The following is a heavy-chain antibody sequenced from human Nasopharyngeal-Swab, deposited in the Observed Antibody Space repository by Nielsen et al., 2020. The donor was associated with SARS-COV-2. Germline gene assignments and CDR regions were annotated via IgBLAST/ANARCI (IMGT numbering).Heavy chain of an antibody. V-gene: IGHV1-8*01. Sequence: ASVKVSCKASGYTFTSYDINWVRQATGQGLEWMGWMNPNSGNTGYAQKFQGRVTMTRNTSISTAYMELSSLRSEDTAVYYCARGSRITMIVVVITTNQGYYFDYWGQGTLVTVSS. CDR3: ARGSRITMIVVVITTNQGYYFDY. D-gene: IGHD3-22*01. J-gene: IGHJ4*02. CDR1: GYTFTSYD. CDR2: MNPNSGNT.